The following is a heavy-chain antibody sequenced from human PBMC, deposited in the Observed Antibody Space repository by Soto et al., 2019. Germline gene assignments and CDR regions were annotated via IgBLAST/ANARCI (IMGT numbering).Heavy chain of an antibody. D-gene: IGHD6-19*01. CDR3: TTDGGSVIAVAGMIDD. CDR1: GFTFSNAW. Sequence: EVQLVESGGGLVKPGGSLRLSCAASGFTFSNAWMSWVRQAPGKGLEWVGRIKSKTDGGTTDYAAPVKGRFTISRDDSKITLYLQMNSLKTGCTAVYYCTTDGGSVIAVAGMIDDWGQGTLVTVSS. J-gene: IGHJ4*02. V-gene: IGHV3-15*01. CDR2: IKSKTDGGTT.